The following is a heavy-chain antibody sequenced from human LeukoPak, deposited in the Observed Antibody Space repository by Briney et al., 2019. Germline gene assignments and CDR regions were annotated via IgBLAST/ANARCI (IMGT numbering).Heavy chain of an antibody. CDR2: VFYTGRT. CDR3: ARGWGYCSGGDCYFTYFDS. D-gene: IGHD2-15*01. CDR1: GASISSYY. Sequence: SETLSLTCTVSGASISSYYWTWIRQSPGKGPEYIGNVFYTGRTNYNPSLKSRVTVSLDTSKNQFSLRLNSVTAADTAVYHCARGWGYCSGGDCYFTYFDSWGQGSLVIVSS. J-gene: IGHJ4*02. V-gene: IGHV4-59*01.